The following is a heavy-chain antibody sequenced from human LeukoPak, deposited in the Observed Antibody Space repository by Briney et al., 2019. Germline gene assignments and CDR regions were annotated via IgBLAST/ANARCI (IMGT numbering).Heavy chain of an antibody. Sequence: GASVKVSCKTSGYTFIDYHIHWVRQAPGQGLEWMGWINPNNGATNYAQKFQGRVTMTRDTSISTAYMELSRLRSDDTAVYYCARNLPYCGGDCRRYRFDPWGQGTLVTVSS. CDR2: INPNNGAT. CDR3: ARNLPYCGGDCRRYRFDP. J-gene: IGHJ5*02. D-gene: IGHD2-21*02. V-gene: IGHV1-2*02. CDR1: GYTFIDYH.